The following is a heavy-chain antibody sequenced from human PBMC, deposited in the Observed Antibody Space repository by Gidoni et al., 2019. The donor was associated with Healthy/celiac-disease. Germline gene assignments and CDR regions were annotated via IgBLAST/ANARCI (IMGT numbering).Heavy chain of an antibody. CDR2: IYYSGST. D-gene: IGHD6-6*01. Sequence: QVQLQESGPGLVKPSQTLSLTCTVSGGSISSGGYYWSWIRQHPGKGLEWIGYIYYSGSTYYNPSLKSRVTISVDTSKNQFSLKLSSVTAADTAVYYCARVQEQLVPAVDYFDYWGQGTLVTVSS. V-gene: IGHV4-31*03. CDR3: ARVQEQLVPAVDYFDY. J-gene: IGHJ4*02. CDR1: GGSISSGGYY.